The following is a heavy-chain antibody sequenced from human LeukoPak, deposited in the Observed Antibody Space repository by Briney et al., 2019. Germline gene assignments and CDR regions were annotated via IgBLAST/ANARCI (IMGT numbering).Heavy chain of an antibody. Sequence: SETLSLTCTVSGGSISSYYWSWIRQPPGKGLEWIGYIYYSGSTNYKSSLKSRVTISVDTSKNHFSLKLSSVTAADTAVYYCARHSRDGYINFDYWGQGTLVTVSS. D-gene: IGHD5-24*01. CDR3: ARHSRDGYINFDY. CDR2: IYYSGST. CDR1: GGSISSYY. V-gene: IGHV4-59*01. J-gene: IGHJ4*02.